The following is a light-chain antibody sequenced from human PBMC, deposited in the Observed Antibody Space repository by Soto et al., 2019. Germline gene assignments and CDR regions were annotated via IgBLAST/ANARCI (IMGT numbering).Light chain of an antibody. J-gene: IGKJ1*01. Sequence: EIVLPQSPGTLSLSPGERANLYCRASQSVSNNYLAWYQQKPGQAPRLIIYGASSRATGIPDRFSGSGSGTDFTLTISRLQHEDFAVYYCQQYVSSTWAFGQGTKVDIK. V-gene: IGKV3-20*01. CDR2: GAS. CDR1: QSVSNNY. CDR3: QQYVSSTWA.